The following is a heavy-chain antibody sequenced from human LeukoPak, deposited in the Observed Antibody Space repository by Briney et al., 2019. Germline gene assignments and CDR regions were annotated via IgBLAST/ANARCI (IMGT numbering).Heavy chain of an antibody. CDR1: EFTVSSSY. Sequence: GGSLRLSCAASEFTVSSSYMSWVRQAPGKGLEWVSIITSGGSTYYADSVKGRFTIFRDNSKDKVLLQMDSLRGDDTAVYYCARGRDGYNTHFDYWGQGTLVTVSS. J-gene: IGHJ4*02. V-gene: IGHV3-53*01. CDR3: ARGRDGYNTHFDY. CDR2: ITSGGST. D-gene: IGHD5-24*01.